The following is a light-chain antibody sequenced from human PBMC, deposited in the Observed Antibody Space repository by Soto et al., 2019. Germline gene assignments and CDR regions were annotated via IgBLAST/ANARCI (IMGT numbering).Light chain of an antibody. CDR2: GAS. V-gene: IGKV3-20*01. CDR3: QQYGSSGT. J-gene: IGKJ1*01. CDR1: QSVSSGH. Sequence: IVLTRSPVALSFSPVGVARVGFVASQSVSSGHLAWYQQKPGQAPRLLIYGASNRATGIPDRFSGSGSGTDFTLTISRLEPEDFAVCYCQQYGSSGTFGQGTKVDIK.